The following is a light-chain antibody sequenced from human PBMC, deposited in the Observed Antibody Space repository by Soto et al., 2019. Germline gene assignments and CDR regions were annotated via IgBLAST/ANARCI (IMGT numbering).Light chain of an antibody. CDR2: EGN. CDR3: CSYVGSSSPAI. CDR1: SSDVASYDV. V-gene: IGLV2-23*01. Sequence: QSALTQPASVSGSHGQSITISCTGSSSDVASYDVVSWYQQHPGKTPKFMIYEGNKRPSGVSDRFSGPNSGHTASLTISGLQAEDEADYYCCSYVGSSSPAIFGGGTKLTVL. J-gene: IGLJ2*01.